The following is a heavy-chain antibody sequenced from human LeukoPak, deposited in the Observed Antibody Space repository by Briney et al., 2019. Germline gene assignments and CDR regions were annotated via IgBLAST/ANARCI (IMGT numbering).Heavy chain of an antibody. CDR3: VRRYGSGSFYY. J-gene: IGHJ4*02. Sequence: GASVKVSCKASGGTFSSYAISWVRQAPGQGLEWMGGIIPFFGTPNYAQKFQGRVTITADESTSTAYMELSSLRSEDTAVYYCVRRYGSGSFYYWGQGTLVTVSS. D-gene: IGHD3-10*01. CDR1: GGTFSSYA. V-gene: IGHV1-69*13. CDR2: IIPFFGTP.